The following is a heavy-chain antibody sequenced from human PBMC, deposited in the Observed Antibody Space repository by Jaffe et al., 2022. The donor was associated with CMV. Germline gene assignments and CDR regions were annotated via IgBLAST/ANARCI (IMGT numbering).Heavy chain of an antibody. J-gene: IGHJ2*01. V-gene: IGHV3-23*01. CDR2: ISGSGYST. CDR3: AKVLYSDILNPGDFDL. Sequence: EVQLLESGGGLVQPGGSLRLSCAASGFSFSSYAMSWVRQAPGEGLEWVSGISGSGYSTYYSDSVKGRFSISRDNSKNTLFLQLNSLRAGDTAVYYCAKVLYSDILNPGDFDLWGRGTLVAVSS. D-gene: IGHD2-15*01. CDR1: GFSFSSYA.